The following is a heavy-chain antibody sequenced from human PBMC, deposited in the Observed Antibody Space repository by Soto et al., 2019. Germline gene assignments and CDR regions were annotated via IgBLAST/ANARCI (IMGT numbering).Heavy chain of an antibody. CDR2: IKSKTDGGTT. CDR1: GFTFSNAW. V-gene: IGHV3-15*07. J-gene: IGHJ3*02. D-gene: IGHD1-26*01. Sequence: GGSLRLSCAASGFTFSNAWMNWVRQAPGKGLEWVGRIKSKTDGGTTDYAAPVKGRFTISRDDSKNTLYLQMNSLKTEDTAVYYCTTSGSYSLDDAFDIWGQGTMVTVSS. CDR3: TTSGSYSLDDAFDI.